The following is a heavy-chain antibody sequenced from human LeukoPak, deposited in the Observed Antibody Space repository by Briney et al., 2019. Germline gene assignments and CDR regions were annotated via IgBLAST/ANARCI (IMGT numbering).Heavy chain of an antibody. CDR3: ATVIVVVPAAMGAFDI. CDR2: INHSGST. D-gene: IGHD2-2*01. V-gene: IGHV4-34*01. CDR1: GGSFSGYY. J-gene: IGHJ3*02. Sequence: PSETLSLTCAVYGGSFSGYYWSWIRQPPGKGLEWIGEINHSGSTNYNPSLKSRVTISVDTSKNRFSLKLSSVTAADTAVYYCATVIVVVPAAMGAFDIWGQGTMVTVSS.